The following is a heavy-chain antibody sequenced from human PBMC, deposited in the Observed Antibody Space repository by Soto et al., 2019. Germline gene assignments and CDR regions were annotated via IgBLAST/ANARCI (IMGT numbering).Heavy chain of an antibody. D-gene: IGHD3-22*01. CDR3: ARVRRSSAYYSGY. CDR1: LYTFTMYY. CDR2: INPSGGST. Sequence: VASVXGSFRTSLYTFTMYYMHCLRQAPGQGLEWMGIINPSGGSTSYAQKFQGRVNMTRDTSTSTVYMELSSLRSEDTAVYYCARVRRSSAYYSGYWGQRTHVKVSS. V-gene: IGHV1-46*01. J-gene: IGHJ4*02.